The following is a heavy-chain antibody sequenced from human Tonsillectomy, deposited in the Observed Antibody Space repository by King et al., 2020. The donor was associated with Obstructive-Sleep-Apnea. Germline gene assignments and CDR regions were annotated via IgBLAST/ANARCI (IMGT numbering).Heavy chain of an antibody. CDR3: AKALYSSSYYFDY. V-gene: IGHV3-30*02. J-gene: IGHJ4*02. D-gene: IGHD6-6*01. CDR2: IRYDGSNK. CDR1: GFTFSSYG. Sequence: VQLVESGGGVVQPGRSLRLSCAASGFTFSSYGMHWVRQAPGKGLEWVAFIRYDGSNKYYADSVKGRFTISRDNCKNTLYLQMNSLRAEDTAVYYCAKALYSSSYYFDYWGQGTLVTVSS.